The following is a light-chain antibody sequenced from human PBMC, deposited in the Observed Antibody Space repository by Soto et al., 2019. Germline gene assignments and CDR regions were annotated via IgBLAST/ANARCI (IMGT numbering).Light chain of an antibody. CDR3: QHYSGWPPV. J-gene: IGKJ2*01. Sequence: EIVLTQSPGTLSLSPGERATLSCRASESFRSSYLAWYQQKPGQAPRLLIYGASTRATGIPDRFTGSGSGTDFTLSVSRLEPEDFAVYYCQHYSGWPPVFGQGTKVDIK. CDR1: ESFRSSY. V-gene: IGKV3-20*01. CDR2: GAS.